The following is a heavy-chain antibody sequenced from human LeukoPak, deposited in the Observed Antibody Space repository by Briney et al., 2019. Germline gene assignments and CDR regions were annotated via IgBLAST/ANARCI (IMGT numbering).Heavy chain of an antibody. CDR1: GFTFSSYS. J-gene: IGHJ4*02. V-gene: IGHV3-21*01. CDR3: ARREYSSGWQYYFDY. CDR2: ISSSSSYI. D-gene: IGHD6-19*01. Sequence: NPGGSLRLSCAASGFTFSSYSMNWVRQAPGKGLEWVSSISSSSSYIYYADSVKGRFTISRDNARNSLYLQMNSLRAEDTAVYYCARREYSSGWQYYFDYWGQGTLVTVSS.